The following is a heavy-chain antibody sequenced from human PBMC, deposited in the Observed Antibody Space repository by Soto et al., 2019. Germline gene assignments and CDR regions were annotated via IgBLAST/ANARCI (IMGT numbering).Heavy chain of an antibody. Sequence: PGESLKISCKGSGYSFTRYWISWLRQMPGKGLEWMGRIDPSDSYTNYSPSFQGHVTISADKSISTAYLQWSSLKASDTAMYYCARRKYCRCGSCYSSDAFDIWGQGTMVTVSS. CDR3: ARRKYCRCGSCYSSDAFDI. D-gene: IGHD2-15*01. V-gene: IGHV5-10-1*01. J-gene: IGHJ3*02. CDR2: IDPSDSYT. CDR1: GYSFTRYW.